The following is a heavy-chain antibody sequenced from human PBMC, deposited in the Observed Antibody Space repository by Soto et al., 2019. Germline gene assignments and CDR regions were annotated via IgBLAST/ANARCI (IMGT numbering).Heavy chain of an antibody. J-gene: IGHJ4*02. Sequence: QVQLQESGPGLVKPSQTLSLTCTVSGGSISSGGYYWCRIRQHPGKGLEWIGYIYYSGSTYYNPSLKSRVTISVDTSKNQFSLKLSSVTAADTAVYYCARGGSSSPYFDDWGQGTLVTVSS. D-gene: IGHD6-13*01. V-gene: IGHV4-31*03. CDR3: ARGGSSSPYFDD. CDR1: GGSISSGGYY. CDR2: IYYSGST.